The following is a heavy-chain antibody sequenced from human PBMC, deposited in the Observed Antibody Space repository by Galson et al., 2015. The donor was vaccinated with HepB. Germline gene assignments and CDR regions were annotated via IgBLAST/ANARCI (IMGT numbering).Heavy chain of an antibody. J-gene: IGHJ4*02. Sequence: SLRLSCAASGFPFSNYAMHWVRQTPGKGLEWMTVILHDAHNRYYADSVEVRFTVSRDNSKNTVYLQMHSLRPEDTAIYYCARRAGASGGFSFDYWGQGSLVTVSS. CDR3: ARRAGASGGFSFDY. D-gene: IGHD3-16*01. CDR1: GFPFSNYA. V-gene: IGHV3-30*04. CDR2: ILHDAHNR.